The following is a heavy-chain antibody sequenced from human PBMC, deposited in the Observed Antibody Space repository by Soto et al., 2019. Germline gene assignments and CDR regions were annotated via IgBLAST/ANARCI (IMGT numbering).Heavy chain of an antibody. CDR2: IYYSGST. J-gene: IGHJ6*02. CDR3: ARGFTYYDFWSGYPLWARPTTNDYGMDV. V-gene: IGHV4-30-4*01. CDR1: GGSISSGDYY. Sequence: PSETLSLTCTVSGGSISSGDYYWSWLRQPPGKGLEWIGYIYYSGSTYYNPSLKSRVTISVDTSKNQFSLKLSSVTAADTAVYYCARGFTYYDFWSGYPLWARPTTNDYGMDVWGQGTTVTVSS. D-gene: IGHD3-3*01.